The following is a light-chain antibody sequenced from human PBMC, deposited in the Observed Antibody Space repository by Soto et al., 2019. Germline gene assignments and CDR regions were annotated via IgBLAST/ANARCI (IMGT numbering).Light chain of an antibody. V-gene: IGKV3-20*01. CDR1: QSITSSY. CDR2: GAS. Sequence: VLTQSPVTLSLSPGDRATLSCRTSQSITSSYLAWYQQRPGQAPRLLIYGASSMATGIPDRFSGSRYGTAFTLPIIRLEPADFAVYYCHQYYSSPPLYTFGQGTKLEIK. J-gene: IGKJ2*01. CDR3: HQYYSSPPLYT.